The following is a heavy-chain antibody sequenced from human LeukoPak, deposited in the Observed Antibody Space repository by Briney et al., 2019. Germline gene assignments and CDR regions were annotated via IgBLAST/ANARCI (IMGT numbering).Heavy chain of an antibody. CDR1: GGSFSGYY. Sequence: PSETLSLTCAVYGGSFSGYYWSWIRQPPGKGLEWIGEINHSGSTNYNPSLKSRVTISVDTSKNQFSLKLSSVTAADTAVYYCARVSGYYYDSSGNIWGQGTLVTVSS. V-gene: IGHV4-34*01. CDR3: ARVSGYYYDSSGNI. D-gene: IGHD3-22*01. J-gene: IGHJ4*02. CDR2: INHSGST.